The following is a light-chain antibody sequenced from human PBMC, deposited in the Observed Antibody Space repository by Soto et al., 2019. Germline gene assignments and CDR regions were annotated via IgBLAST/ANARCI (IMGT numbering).Light chain of an antibody. CDR1: QSVSI. CDR3: QQYGTSPFT. V-gene: IGKV3-20*01. CDR2: AAS. J-gene: IGKJ3*01. Sequence: ELVLTQSPGTLSLSPGERATLSCRASQSVSILGWYQQRPGQAPRLLIYAASSRATGIPERFSGSGSGTDFTLTISRLEPEDFDVYYCQQYGTSPFTFGPGTKVEIK.